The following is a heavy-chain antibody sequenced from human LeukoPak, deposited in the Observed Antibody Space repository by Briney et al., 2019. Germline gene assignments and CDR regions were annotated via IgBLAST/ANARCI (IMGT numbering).Heavy chain of an antibody. CDR2: LDGENDQK. CDR3: ADFYTTSGFFY. CDR1: GYTVTEIS. V-gene: IGHV1-24*01. Sequence: ASVKVSCKVSGYTVTEISIHWVRQSPGKGLEWMGGLDGENDQKVYAQQFQDRVTMSEDTSTDTAYLELSNLQSEDTAVYFCADFYTTSGFFYWGQGTLVTVSS. D-gene: IGHD3-3*01. J-gene: IGHJ4*02.